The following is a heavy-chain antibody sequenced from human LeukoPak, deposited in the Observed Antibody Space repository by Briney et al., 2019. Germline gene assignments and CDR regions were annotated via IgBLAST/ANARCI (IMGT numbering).Heavy chain of an antibody. CDR2: IHRSGSP. D-gene: IGHD1-14*01. CDR3: AREILGGFNPGAY. CDR1: LDSTTSNF. V-gene: IGHV4-4*02. Sequence: SETLSLTCTISLDSTTSNFWSWVRQPPGKGLEWIGEIHRSGSPNYNPSLQSRVTISIDRSRNQIVLELSSVTAADTAVYYCAREILGGFNPGAYWAQGTLVTVSS. J-gene: IGHJ4*02.